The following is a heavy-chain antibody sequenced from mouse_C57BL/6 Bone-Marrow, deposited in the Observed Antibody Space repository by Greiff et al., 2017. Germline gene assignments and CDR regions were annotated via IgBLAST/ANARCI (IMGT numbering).Heavy chain of an antibody. Sequence: QVQLQQSGAELVKPGASVKISCKASGYAFSSYWMNWVKQRPGKGLEWIGQIYPGDGDTNYNGKFKGKATLTADTSSSTAYMPLSSLTSEDSAVYFCARGGNWDGDYWGQGTTLTVSS. J-gene: IGHJ2*01. CDR1: GYAFSSYW. V-gene: IGHV1-80*01. CDR3: ARGGNWDGDY. CDR2: IYPGDGDT. D-gene: IGHD4-1*01.